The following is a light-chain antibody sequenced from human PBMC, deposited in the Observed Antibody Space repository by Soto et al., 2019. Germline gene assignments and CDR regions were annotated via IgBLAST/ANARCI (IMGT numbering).Light chain of an antibody. V-gene: IGKV1-5*01. CDR3: QQYESSSGT. Sequence: DIQMTQSPSTLSASVGDRITITCRASQSIRSWLAWYQQKPGKAPKVPIYDASTLESGVPQRFSGGGSRTEFTLTISSLQPDDFATYYCQQYESSSGTFGQGTKVEI. CDR1: QSIRSW. J-gene: IGKJ1*01. CDR2: DAS.